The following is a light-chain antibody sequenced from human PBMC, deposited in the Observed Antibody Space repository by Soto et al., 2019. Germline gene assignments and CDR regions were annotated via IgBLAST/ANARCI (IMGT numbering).Light chain of an antibody. CDR1: QSVSSNY. Sequence: EIVLTQSPGTLSLSPGDRATLSCRASQSVSSNYLAWYQQKPGQAPRLLIYGASSRATGIPDRFSGSGSGTDFTLTNSRLEPEDFAVYYCQRYGTSLPLTFGGGTKVDNK. CDR3: QRYGTSLPLT. V-gene: IGKV3-20*01. J-gene: IGKJ4*01. CDR2: GAS.